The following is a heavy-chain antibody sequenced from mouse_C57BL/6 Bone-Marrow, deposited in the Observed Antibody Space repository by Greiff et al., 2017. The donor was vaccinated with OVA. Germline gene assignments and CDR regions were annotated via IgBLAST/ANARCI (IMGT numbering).Heavy chain of an antibody. Sequence: VQLQQPGAELVKPGASVKLSCKASGYTFTSYWMHWVKQRPGQGLEWIGMIHPNSGSTNYNEKFKSKATLTVDKSSCTAYMQLSSLTSEDSAVYYCARTFITTVVAHWYFDVWGTGTTVTVSS. J-gene: IGHJ1*03. D-gene: IGHD1-1*01. CDR1: GYTFTSYW. V-gene: IGHV1-64*01. CDR3: ARTFITTVVAHWYFDV. CDR2: IHPNSGST.